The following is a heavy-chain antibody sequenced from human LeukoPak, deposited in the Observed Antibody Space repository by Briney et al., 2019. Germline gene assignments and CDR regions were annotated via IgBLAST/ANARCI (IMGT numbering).Heavy chain of an antibody. D-gene: IGHD3-10*01. CDR3: ARGRVVRGGPFAFDI. Sequence: QPGRSLRLSCAASGFTFSSYAMHWVRQAPGKGLEYVSAISSNGGSTYYANSVKGRFTISRDNSKNTLYLQMGSLRAEDMAVYYCARGRVVRGGPFAFDIWGQGTMVTVSS. J-gene: IGHJ3*02. CDR1: GFTFSSYA. CDR2: ISSNGGST. V-gene: IGHV3-64*01.